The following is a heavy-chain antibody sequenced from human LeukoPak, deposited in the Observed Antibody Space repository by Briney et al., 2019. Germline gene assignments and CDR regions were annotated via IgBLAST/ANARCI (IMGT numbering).Heavy chain of an antibody. J-gene: IGHJ4*02. Sequence: TGGSLRLSCAASGFTFSSYSMNWVRQAPGKGLEWVSYISSSSSTIYYADSVKGRFTISRDNAKNSLYLQMNSLGAEDTAVYYCASGATTAVYYFDYWGQRTLVTVSS. D-gene: IGHD1-26*01. CDR1: GFTFSSYS. V-gene: IGHV3-48*01. CDR2: ISSSSSTI. CDR3: ASGATTAVYYFDY.